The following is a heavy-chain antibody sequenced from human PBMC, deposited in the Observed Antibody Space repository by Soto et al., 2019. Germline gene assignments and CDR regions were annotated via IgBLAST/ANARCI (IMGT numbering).Heavy chain of an antibody. J-gene: IGHJ5*02. V-gene: IGHV4-4*02. CDR3: ARDRTSRGGYSRRWFDP. CDR2: IYYSGSS. D-gene: IGHD5-18*01. CDR1: GGSISSHNL. Sequence: QVQLQESGPGLVKTSGTLSLTCVVSGGSISSHNLWSWVRQPPGKGLEWIGEIYYSGSSNYNQSLKSRVTISVDKSRKQFSLKLTCRTAADTAVYYCARDRTSRGGYSRRWFDPWGQGTLVTVSS.